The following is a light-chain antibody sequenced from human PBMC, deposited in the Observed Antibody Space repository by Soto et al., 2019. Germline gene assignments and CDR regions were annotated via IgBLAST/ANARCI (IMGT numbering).Light chain of an antibody. CDR3: LQDYTSPRT. J-gene: IGKJ4*01. CDR2: PAS. V-gene: IGKV1-6*01. Sequence: GDRVSITCRASQGIRHDLGWYQQKPGQAPELLIYPASILQSGVPSRFSGSGSGTDFTLTITSLQPEDFEIYYCLQDYTSPRTFGGGTKVDIK. CDR1: QGIRHD.